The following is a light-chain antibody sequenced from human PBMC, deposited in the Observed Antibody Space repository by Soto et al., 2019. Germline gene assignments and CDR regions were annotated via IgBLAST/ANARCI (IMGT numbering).Light chain of an antibody. J-gene: IGKJ4*01. Sequence: LVMPQSPATLSVSPGEGVTLSCRASQSVDNNLAWYQQKPGQAPRLLIYGASTRATGIPARFSGGGSGTDFTLSISSLEPEDFAVYYCQQRSDWLTFGGGTKVDIK. V-gene: IGKV3-15*01. CDR1: QSVDNN. CDR3: QQRSDWLT. CDR2: GAS.